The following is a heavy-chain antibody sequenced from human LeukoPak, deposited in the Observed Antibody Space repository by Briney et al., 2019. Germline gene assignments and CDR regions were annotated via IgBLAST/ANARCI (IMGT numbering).Heavy chain of an antibody. CDR2: IYSGGST. Sequence: PGGSLRLSCAASGFTVSSNYMSWVRQAPGKGLEWVSVIYSGGSTYYADSVKGRFTISRDNSKNTLYLQMNSLRAEDTAVYYCARDYYDSSGYYWFDYWGQGTLVTVSS. D-gene: IGHD3-22*01. J-gene: IGHJ4*02. V-gene: IGHV3-66*01. CDR1: GFTVSSNY. CDR3: ARDYYDSSGYYWFDY.